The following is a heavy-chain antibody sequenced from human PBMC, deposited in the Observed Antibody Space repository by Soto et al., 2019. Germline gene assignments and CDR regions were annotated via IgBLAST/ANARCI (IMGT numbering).Heavy chain of an antibody. D-gene: IGHD3-22*01. CDR2: IYPGDSDT. J-gene: IGHJ6*02. CDR3: ARLPYDSSGSYRYGMDV. CDR1: GYSFTSYW. Sequence: GESLKISCKGSGYSFTSYWIGWVRQMPGKGLEWMGIIYPGDSDTRYSPSFQGQVTISADKSISTAYLQWSSLKASDTAMYYCARLPYDSSGSYRYGMDVWGQGTTVTVSS. V-gene: IGHV5-51*01.